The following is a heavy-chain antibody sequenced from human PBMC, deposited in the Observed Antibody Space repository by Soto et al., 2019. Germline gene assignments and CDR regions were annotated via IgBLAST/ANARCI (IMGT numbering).Heavy chain of an antibody. CDR2: IKQDGSEK. CDR1: GFPFSSYW. CDR3: ARDPLVDYGEAVDY. Sequence: GGSLRLSCAASGFPFSSYWMSWVRQAPGKELEWVANIKQDGSEKYYVDSVKGRFTISRDNAKNSLYLQMNSLRAEDTAVYYCARDPLVDYGEAVDYWGQGTLVTVSS. D-gene: IGHD4-17*01. V-gene: IGHV3-7*01. J-gene: IGHJ4*02.